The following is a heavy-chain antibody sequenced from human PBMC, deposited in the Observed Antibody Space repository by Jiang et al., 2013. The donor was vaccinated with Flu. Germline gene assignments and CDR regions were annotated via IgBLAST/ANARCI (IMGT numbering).Heavy chain of an antibody. J-gene: IGHJ3*01. V-gene: IGHV4-4*07. CDR1: GGSSTSYY. CDR2: MYNSGTT. D-gene: IGHD3-22*01. Sequence: PGLVKSSETLSLTCTVSGGSSTSYYWTWIRQTAGKGLEWIGRMYNSGTTNYSPSLQSRVTMSVDTSKNQFSLKLRSVTAADTAMYYCAITYYFDSSDYFSNDAFNVWGRGTMVTVSS. CDR3: AITYYFDSSDYFSNDAFNV.